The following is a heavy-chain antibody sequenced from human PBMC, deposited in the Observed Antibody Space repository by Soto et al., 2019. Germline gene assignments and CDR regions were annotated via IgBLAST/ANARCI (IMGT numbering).Heavy chain of an antibody. J-gene: IGHJ5*02. D-gene: IGHD6-13*01. Sequence: QLQLQASGPGLVKPSETLSLTCTVSGGSISTSSYYWGWIRQPPGKGLEWIGSIYYSGGTYYNPSLKSRVTISVDTSKNQFALRLSSVTAADTAVYYCASGGKWQQLVENWFDPWGQGTLVTVSS. V-gene: IGHV4-39*01. CDR3: ASGGKWQQLVENWFDP. CDR2: IYYSGGT. CDR1: GGSISTSSYY.